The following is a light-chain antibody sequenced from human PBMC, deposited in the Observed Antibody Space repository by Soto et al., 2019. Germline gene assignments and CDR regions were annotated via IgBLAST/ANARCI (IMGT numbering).Light chain of an antibody. J-gene: IGKJ3*01. Sequence: DIQMTQSPSTVSASVGDGVTITCRASQSIRTWLAWYQQKPGNPPKLLIYDASTLESGVSSGFSGSGSGTEFTLTISSLQPDDFAVYSCQQYATSPTSFGPGTKVDIK. CDR2: DAS. CDR3: QQYATSPTS. V-gene: IGKV1-5*01. CDR1: QSIRTW.